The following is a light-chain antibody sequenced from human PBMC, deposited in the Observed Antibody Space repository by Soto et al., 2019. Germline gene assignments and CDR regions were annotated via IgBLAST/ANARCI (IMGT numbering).Light chain of an antibody. J-gene: IGLJ2*01. Sequence: QSVLTQPPSVSGAPGQRVTISCTGSSSNIGAGYDVHWYQQLPGTAPKLLIYVNSNRPSGVPDRFSGSKSGTSASLAITGLQAEDEGDYYCQSYDSCLSAHVVFGGGTKLTVL. CDR3: QSYDSCLSAHVV. CDR2: VNS. V-gene: IGLV1-40*01. CDR1: SSNIGAGYD.